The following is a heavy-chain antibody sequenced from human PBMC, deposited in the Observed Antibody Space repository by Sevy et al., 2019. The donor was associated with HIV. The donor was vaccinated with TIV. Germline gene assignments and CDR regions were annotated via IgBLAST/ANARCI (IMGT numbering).Heavy chain of an antibody. V-gene: IGHV5-51*01. Sequence: GESLKISCKGSGYSFSTYWIAWVRQMPGKGLEWMGIIFPDDSDIRYSPSYQGQVTISAVNSISTAYLQWSSLKASDTATYYGARARGMPHYYYGMDVWGQGTTVTVSS. D-gene: IGHD1-26*01. CDR2: IFPDDSDI. CDR1: GYSFSTYW. J-gene: IGHJ6*02. CDR3: ARARGMPHYYYGMDV.